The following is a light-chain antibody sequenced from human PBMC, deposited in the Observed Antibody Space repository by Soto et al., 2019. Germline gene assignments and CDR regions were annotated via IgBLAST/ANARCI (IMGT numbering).Light chain of an antibody. V-gene: IGLV7-43*01. Sequence: QTVVTQEPSLTVSPGGTVTLTCALTTGAVTSDYYPNWFQRKSGQALRKLIYRTSNRNSWTPARFSGSLLEGKAAPTLSGVQPEEEDDYYCVRLYGGAWVFGGGTKLTVL. J-gene: IGLJ3*02. CDR2: RTS. CDR1: TGAVTSDYY. CDR3: VRLYGGAWV.